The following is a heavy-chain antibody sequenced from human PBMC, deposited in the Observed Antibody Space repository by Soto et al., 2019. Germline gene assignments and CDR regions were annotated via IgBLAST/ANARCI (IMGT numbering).Heavy chain of an antibody. D-gene: IGHD3-22*01. J-gene: IGHJ4*02. CDR1: GGTFSRHA. CDR2: IIPIFGTA. CDR3: ARGWGYDSNDYYYAY. Sequence: QVQLVQSGAEVRKPGSSVKVSCKASGGTFSRHAIIWVRQAPGQGLEWMGGIIPIFGTANHAQKLQGRVTIIADESKSTVYMELSSLRSEDTAMYYCARGWGYDSNDYYYAYWGQGTLVIVSS. V-gene: IGHV1-69*01.